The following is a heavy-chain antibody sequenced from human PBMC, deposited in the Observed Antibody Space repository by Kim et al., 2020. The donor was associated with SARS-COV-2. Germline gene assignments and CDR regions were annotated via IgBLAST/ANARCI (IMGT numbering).Heavy chain of an antibody. V-gene: IGHV4-4*07. CDR1: GGSISSYY. Sequence: SETLSLTCTVSGGSISSYYWSWIRQPAGKGLEWIGRIYTSGSTNYNPSLKSRVTMSVDTSKNQFSLKLSSVTAADTAVYYCARDLGSTSCYWGGGSCWGMDVWGQGTTVTVSS. D-gene: IGHD2-2*01. CDR2: IYTSGST. J-gene: IGHJ6*02. CDR3: ARDLGSTSCYWGGGSCWGMDV.